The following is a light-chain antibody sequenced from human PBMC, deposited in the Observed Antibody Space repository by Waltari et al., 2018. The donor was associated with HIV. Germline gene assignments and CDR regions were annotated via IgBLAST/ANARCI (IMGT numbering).Light chain of an antibody. V-gene: IGLV2-23*02. Sequence: QSALTQPASVSGSPGQSITISCTGTSSEVGSYNLVSWYQQHPGKAPKLMIYEVSNRPSGVSSRFSGSKSGNTASLTITGLQAEYEADYYCCSYAGSSTYVFGTGTKVTVL. CDR1: SSEVGSYNL. CDR3: CSYAGSSTYV. J-gene: IGLJ1*01. CDR2: EVS.